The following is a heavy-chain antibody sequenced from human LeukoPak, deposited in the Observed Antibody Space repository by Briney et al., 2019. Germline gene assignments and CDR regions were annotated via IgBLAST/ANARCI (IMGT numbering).Heavy chain of an antibody. CDR3: ARRLHYYGSGSYTFDY. CDR1: GFTVSSNP. D-gene: IGHD3-10*01. CDR2: IYSDNI. V-gene: IGHV3-53*01. Sequence: PGGSLRLSCTVSGFTVSSNPMSWVRQAPGKGLEWVSFIYSDNIHYSDSVKGRFTISRDNSKNTLYLQMNSLRAEDTAMYYCARRLHYYGSGSYTFDYWGQGTLVTVSS. J-gene: IGHJ4*02.